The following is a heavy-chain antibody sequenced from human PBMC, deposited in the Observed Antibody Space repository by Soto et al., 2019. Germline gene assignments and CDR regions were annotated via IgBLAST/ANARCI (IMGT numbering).Heavy chain of an antibody. CDR3: VKGTYQLLPHHGMDV. J-gene: IGHJ6*02. CDR1: GFTFGDLG. Sequence: PGGSLRLSCAASGFTFGDLGMSWVRHVPGKGLEWVCGIDWNGGTTGCVDSVKGRFTISRDNAKNSLFLQMDSLTSEDTALYYCVKGTYQLLPHHGMDVWGQGTTVTVSS. D-gene: IGHD2-2*01. CDR2: IDWNGGTT. V-gene: IGHV3-20*04.